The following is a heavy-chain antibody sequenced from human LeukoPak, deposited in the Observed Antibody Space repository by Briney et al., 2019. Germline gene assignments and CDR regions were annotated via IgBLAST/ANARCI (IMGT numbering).Heavy chain of an antibody. V-gene: IGHV3-30-3*01. J-gene: IGHJ4*02. CDR2: TTSDESNK. Sequence: GGSLRLSCAASGFSFSSYAMRWVRQAAGKGLEWVAITTSDESNKHYADSVKGRFTISRDNSKNTLYLQMNSLRAEDTAVYYCARESGALRGYSFGLWGQGTLVTVSS. CDR1: GFSFSSYA. CDR3: ARESGALRGYSFGL. D-gene: IGHD5-18*01.